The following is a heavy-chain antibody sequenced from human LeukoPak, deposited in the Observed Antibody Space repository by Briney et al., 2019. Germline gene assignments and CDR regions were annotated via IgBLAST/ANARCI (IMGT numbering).Heavy chain of an antibody. CDR3: ARDPAGMSGVLMVYATYYYYGMDV. CDR2: ISAYNGNT. CDR1: GYTFTSYG. V-gene: IGHV1-18*01. D-gene: IGHD2-8*01. Sequence: GASVKVSCKASGYTFTSYGISWVGQAPGQGLEWMGWISAYNGNTNYAQKLQGRVTMTTDTSTSTAYMELRSLRSDDTAVYYCARDPAGMSGVLMVYATYYYYGMDVWGQGTTVTVSS. J-gene: IGHJ6*02.